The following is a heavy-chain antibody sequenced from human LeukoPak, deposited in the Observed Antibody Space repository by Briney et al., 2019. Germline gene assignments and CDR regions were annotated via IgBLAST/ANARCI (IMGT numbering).Heavy chain of an antibody. CDR1: GFTFSHAW. CDR3: ATDCDGTTCYSALEV. D-gene: IGHD2-21*01. J-gene: IGHJ3*01. V-gene: IGHV3-15*01. CDR2: IKNKVDGETT. Sequence: PGGSLRLSCAASGFTFSHAWMHWVRQAPGKGLEWVGRIKNKVDGETTDYASPVKGRFTISRDDSKNTLYLQMNSLKTEDTAVYSCATDCDGTTCYSALEVWGQGTVATVSS.